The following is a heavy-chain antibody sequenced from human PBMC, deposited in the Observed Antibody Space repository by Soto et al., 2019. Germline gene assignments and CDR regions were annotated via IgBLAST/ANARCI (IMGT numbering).Heavy chain of an antibody. Sequence: QVQLVQSGAEVKKPGASVKVSCKASGYTFINYDITWVRQAPGQGLEWMGWISAYNGNTNYAQKLQGRLTMTTDTSTSTAYMELRSLRSDDTALYYCARYSGGNSAYWGQGTLVTVSS. D-gene: IGHD2-15*01. CDR2: ISAYNGNT. CDR3: ARYSGGNSAY. V-gene: IGHV1-18*01. J-gene: IGHJ4*02. CDR1: GYTFINYD.